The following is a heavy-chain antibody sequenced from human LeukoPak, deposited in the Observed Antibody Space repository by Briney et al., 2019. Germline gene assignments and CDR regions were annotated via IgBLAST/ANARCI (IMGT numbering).Heavy chain of an antibody. Sequence: SETLSLTCAVYGGSFSGYYWSWIRQPPGKGLEWIGEINHSGSTNYNPSLKSRVTISVDTSQNQFSLKLSSVTAADTAVYYCARGQGAAAANYYYYYIDVSSKGTTVTVSS. CDR1: GGSFSGYY. CDR3: ARGQGAAAANYYYYYIDV. V-gene: IGHV4-34*01. J-gene: IGHJ6*03. D-gene: IGHD6-13*01. CDR2: INHSGST.